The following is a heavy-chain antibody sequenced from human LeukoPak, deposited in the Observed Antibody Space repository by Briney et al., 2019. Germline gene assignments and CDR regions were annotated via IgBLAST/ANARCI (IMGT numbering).Heavy chain of an antibody. Sequence: RTSETLSLTCTVSGYSISSGYYWGWIRQPPGKGLEWIGSIYHSGSTYYNPSLKSRVTISVDTSKNQFSLKLSSVTAADTAVYYCARRTQTTYYSGSGIAYWGQGTLVTVSS. J-gene: IGHJ4*02. CDR1: GYSISSGYY. CDR2: IYHSGST. V-gene: IGHV4-38-2*02. D-gene: IGHD3-10*01. CDR3: ARRTQTTYYSGSGIAY.